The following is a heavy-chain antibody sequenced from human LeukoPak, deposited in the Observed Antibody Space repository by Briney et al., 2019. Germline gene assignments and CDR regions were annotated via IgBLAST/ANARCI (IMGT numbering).Heavy chain of an antibody. CDR3: AGGIAAAGDL. J-gene: IGHJ4*02. CDR2: IYYSGST. D-gene: IGHD6-13*01. Sequence: SETLSLTCTVSVGSISSYYWRWLRQPPGKGREWIRYIYYSGSTNYNPSLKSRVTISVDTSKSQFSLKLSSVTAADTAVYYCAGGIAAAGDLWGQGTLVTVSS. V-gene: IGHV4-59*01. CDR1: VGSISSYY.